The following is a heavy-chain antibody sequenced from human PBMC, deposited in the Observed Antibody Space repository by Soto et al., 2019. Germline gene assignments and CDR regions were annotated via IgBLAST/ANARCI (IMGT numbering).Heavy chain of an antibody. V-gene: IGHV1-2*04. CDR2: INPNSGGT. J-gene: IGHJ4*02. CDR3: AIGADDSSGYYYGGLFNY. Sequence: ASVKVSCKASGYTFTGYYMHWVRQAPGQGLEWMGWINPNSGGTNYAQKFQGWVTMTRDTSISTAYMELSRLRSDDTAVYYCAIGADDSSGYYYGGLFNYWGQGNLVTVSS. CDR1: GYTFTGYY. D-gene: IGHD3-22*01.